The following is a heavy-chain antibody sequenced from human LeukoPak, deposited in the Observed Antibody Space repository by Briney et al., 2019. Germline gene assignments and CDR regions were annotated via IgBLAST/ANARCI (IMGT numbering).Heavy chain of an antibody. CDR1: GGSISSYY. J-gene: IGHJ3*02. V-gene: IGHV4-59*01. Sequence: PSETLSLTCAVSGGSISSYYWSWIRQPPGKGLEWIGYIYYSGSTNYNPSLKSRVTISVDTSKNQFSLKLSSVTAADTAVYYCARGGAIVVVPAARGRRAFDIWGQGTMVTVSS. CDR2: IYYSGST. CDR3: ARGGAIVVVPAARGRRAFDI. D-gene: IGHD2-2*01.